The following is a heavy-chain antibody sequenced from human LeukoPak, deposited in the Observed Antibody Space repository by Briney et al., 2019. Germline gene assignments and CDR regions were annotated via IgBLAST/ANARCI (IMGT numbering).Heavy chain of an antibody. CDR1: GDSVSNNIAA. J-gene: IGHJ6*04. V-gene: IGHV6-1*01. CDR3: ARDVTAGAGAVGMAV. D-gene: IGHD6-13*01. CDR2: AYYRSKWYN. Sequence: SQTLSLTCVISGDSVSNNIAAWNWIRQSPSRGLECLGRAYYRSKWYNDYAVSVESRITINPDTSKNQFSLQLNSVTPEDTAVYYCARDVTAGAGAVGMAVWGKGTTVTVSS.